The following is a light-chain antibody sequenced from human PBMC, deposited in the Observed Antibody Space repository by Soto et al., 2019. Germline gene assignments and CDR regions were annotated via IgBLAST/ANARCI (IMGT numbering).Light chain of an antibody. Sequence: EIVMTQSPATLSVSPGERATLSCRASQSVTSNLAWYQQKPGQAPRLLMYGVSTRATGIPARFGGSGSATEFTLTISSLQSEDFAVYYCQQYSQWPLTFGGGXKXXI. J-gene: IGKJ4*01. V-gene: IGKV3-15*01. CDR1: QSVTSN. CDR3: QQYSQWPLT. CDR2: GVS.